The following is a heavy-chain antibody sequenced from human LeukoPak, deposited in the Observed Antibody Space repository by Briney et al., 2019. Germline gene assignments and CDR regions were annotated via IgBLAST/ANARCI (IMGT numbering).Heavy chain of an antibody. D-gene: IGHD3-10*01. J-gene: IGHJ4*02. CDR1: GFTVSSNY. CDR2: IYSGGST. V-gene: IGHV3-53*01. Sequence: GGSLRLSCAASGFTVSSNYMSWVRQAPGKGLEWVSVIYSGGSTYYADSVKGRFTISRDNSKNTLYLQMNSLRAEDTAVYYCAKDLYYYGSGSYPDYWGQGTLVTVSS. CDR3: AKDLYYYGSGSYPDY.